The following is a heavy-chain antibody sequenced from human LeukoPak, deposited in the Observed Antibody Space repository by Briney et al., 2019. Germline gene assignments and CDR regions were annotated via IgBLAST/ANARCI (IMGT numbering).Heavy chain of an antibody. V-gene: IGHV3-30-3*01. J-gene: IGHJ4*02. CDR2: ISYDGSNK. D-gene: IGHD3-10*01. CDR1: GFTFSSYA. CDR3: ARDSIPYGSGSWIDY. Sequence: GGSLRLSCAASGFTFSSYAMHWVRQAPGKGLEWVAVISYDGSNKYYADSVKGRFTISRDNSKNTLYLQMNSLRAEDTAVYYCARDSIPYGSGSWIDYWGQGTLVTVSS.